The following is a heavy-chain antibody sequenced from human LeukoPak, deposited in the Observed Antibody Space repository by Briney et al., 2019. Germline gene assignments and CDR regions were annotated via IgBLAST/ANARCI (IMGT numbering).Heavy chain of an antibody. Sequence: GGSLRLSCAASGFTFSNSWMSWVRQAPGKGLEWVANIKHDGSENFYVDSVKGRFTISRDNAKNSLYLQMNSLRTEDTAVYYCARAGDYGSGSFRWRHFDYWGQGTLVTVSS. D-gene: IGHD3-10*01. CDR3: ARAGDYGSGSFRWRHFDY. J-gene: IGHJ4*02. CDR2: IKHDGSEN. CDR1: GFTFSNSW. V-gene: IGHV3-7*02.